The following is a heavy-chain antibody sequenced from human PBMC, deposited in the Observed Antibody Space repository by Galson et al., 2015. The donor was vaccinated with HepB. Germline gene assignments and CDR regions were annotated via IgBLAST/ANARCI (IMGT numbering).Heavy chain of an antibody. CDR1: GFTFSTYS. Sequence: LRLSCAASGFTFSTYSMDWVRQAPGKGLEWVSSISSSGAYIYNADSLKGRFTISRDNAKNSLYLQMNSLRAEDTAVYYCARDNLPYCGNTDPCAFDIWGQGTMVTVSS. CDR2: ISSSGAYI. D-gene: IGHD2-2*01. V-gene: IGHV3-21*01. CDR3: ARDNLPYCGNTDPCAFDI. J-gene: IGHJ3*02.